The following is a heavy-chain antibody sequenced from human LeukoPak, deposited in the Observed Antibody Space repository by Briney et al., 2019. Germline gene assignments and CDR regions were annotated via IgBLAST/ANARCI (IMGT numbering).Heavy chain of an antibody. Sequence: GGSMRLSCTAYGFTFRYYSIHWVRQAPGKGLEWVAIIWNDGSNKFYADSVRGRFTISRDNSKNTVYLQMNSLRVEDPAIYYCVPHHDGQWGQGTLVTVSS. V-gene: IGHV3-33*01. CDR1: GFTFRYYS. J-gene: IGHJ4*02. CDR3: VPHHDGQ. CDR2: IWNDGSNK. D-gene: IGHD1-1*01.